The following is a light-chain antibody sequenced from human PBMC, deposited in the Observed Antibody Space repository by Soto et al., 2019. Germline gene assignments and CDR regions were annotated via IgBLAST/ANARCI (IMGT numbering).Light chain of an antibody. Sequence: QSALTQPASVSGSPGQSITISCTGTSSDVGAYNYVSWYQQYPGKAPKLMIYDVSNRPSGVSNRFSGSKSGNTASLTISGLQAEDEDDYYCSSYTSSSTVVFGGGTKLTVL. J-gene: IGLJ3*02. CDR1: SSDVGAYNY. CDR3: SSYTSSSTVV. V-gene: IGLV2-14*01. CDR2: DVS.